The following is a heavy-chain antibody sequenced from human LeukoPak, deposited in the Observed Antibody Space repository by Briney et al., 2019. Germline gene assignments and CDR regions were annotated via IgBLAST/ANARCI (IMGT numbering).Heavy chain of an antibody. CDR3: ARDCSSDTCYGNVFDI. V-gene: IGHV3-21*01. CDR1: GFTFNTFT. CDR2: ISSSSSYI. J-gene: IGHJ3*02. Sequence: GGSLRLSCAASGFTFNTFTINWVRRAPGQGLEWISSISSSSSYIYYADSVRGRFTISRDNAKNSLNLQMNSLRADDTAVYYCARDCSSDTCYGNVFDIWGQGTMVIVSS. D-gene: IGHD2-2*01.